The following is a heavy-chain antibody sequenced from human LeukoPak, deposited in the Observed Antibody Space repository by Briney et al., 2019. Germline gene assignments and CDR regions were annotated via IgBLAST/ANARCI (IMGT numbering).Heavy chain of an antibody. CDR3: ARPDSSSWSIDY. CDR1: GGSISTYY. J-gene: IGHJ4*02. CDR2: NYYSGTT. V-gene: IGHV4-59*08. Sequence: PSETLSLTCTVSGGSISTYYWSWIRQPPGKGLEWIGYNYYSGTTKSNPSLKGRVTVSVDTSKNQFSLRLSSVTAADTAVYYCARPDSSSWSIDYWGQGTLVTVSS. D-gene: IGHD6-6*01.